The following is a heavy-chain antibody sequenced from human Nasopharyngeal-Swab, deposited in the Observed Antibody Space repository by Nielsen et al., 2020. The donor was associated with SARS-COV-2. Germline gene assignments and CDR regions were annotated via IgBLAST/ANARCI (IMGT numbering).Heavy chain of an antibody. CDR3: ARDYYDSSGYYWDY. Sequence: SETLSLTCPVSGGSITSYYWSWIRQPAGKGLEWIGRIYTSGSTTYNPSLKSRVTMSVDTSKNQFTLKLSSVTAADTAVYYCARDYYDSSGYYWDYWGQGTLVTVSS. CDR1: GGSITSYY. V-gene: IGHV4-4*07. D-gene: IGHD3-22*01. CDR2: IYTSGST. J-gene: IGHJ4*02.